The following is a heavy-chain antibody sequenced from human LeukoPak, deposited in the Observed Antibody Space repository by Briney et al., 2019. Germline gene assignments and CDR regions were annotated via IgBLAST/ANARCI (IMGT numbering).Heavy chain of an antibody. Sequence: GGSLRLPCAVSGITLSNYGMSWVRQAPGKGLEWVAGISGSGGTTRYADSVKGRFTISRDNPKNTLYLQMNSLRAEDTAVYFCAKRGVVIRVILVGFHKEAYYFDSWGQGALVTVSS. D-gene: IGHD3-22*01. CDR1: GITLSNYG. V-gene: IGHV3-23*01. CDR3: AKRGVVIRVILVGFHKEAYYFDS. J-gene: IGHJ4*02. CDR2: ISGSGGTT.